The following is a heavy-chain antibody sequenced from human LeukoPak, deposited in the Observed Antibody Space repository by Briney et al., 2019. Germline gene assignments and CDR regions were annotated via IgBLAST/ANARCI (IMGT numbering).Heavy chain of an antibody. CDR2: ISATGDII. J-gene: IGHJ5*02. D-gene: IGHD2-21*02. CDR1: GFSFSSNN. Sequence: GGSLRLSCVDSGFSFSSNNMTWARQVPGKGLEWIAFISATGDIIYYAESVRGRFTISRDNARKSLYLHMSSLSGDDTAVYYCARGADSSWFYRWGQGTLVTVFS. CDR3: ARGADSSWFYR. V-gene: IGHV3-48*01.